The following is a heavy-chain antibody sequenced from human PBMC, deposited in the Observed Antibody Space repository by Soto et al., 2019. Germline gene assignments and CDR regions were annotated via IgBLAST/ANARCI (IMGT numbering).Heavy chain of an antibody. Sequence: EVQLVESGGGLVKPGGSLRLSCAASGFTFSNAWMSWVRQAPGKGLEWVGRIKSKTDGGTTDYAAPVKGRFTISRDDSNNTLYLQMNSLKTEDTAVYYCTTDLGLYGDYDPHYWGQGTLVTVSS. D-gene: IGHD4-17*01. CDR1: GFTFSNAW. CDR3: TTDLGLYGDYDPHY. J-gene: IGHJ4*02. V-gene: IGHV3-15*01. CDR2: IKSKTDGGTT.